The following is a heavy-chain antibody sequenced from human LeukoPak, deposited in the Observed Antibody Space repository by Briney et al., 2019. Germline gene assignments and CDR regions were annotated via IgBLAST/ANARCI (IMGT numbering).Heavy chain of an antibody. Sequence: GGSLRLSCEVSGFSLSDYWMSWVRQAPEKGLEWVANIRQDGNEQHYVDSLKGRFTISRDNAKNSLHLQMYSLRAEDTAVYYCARGLYGGSPHLAYWGQGTLVTVSS. CDR3: ARGLYGGSPHLAY. J-gene: IGHJ4*02. D-gene: IGHD6-6*01. V-gene: IGHV3-7*01. CDR1: GFSLSDYW. CDR2: IRQDGNEQ.